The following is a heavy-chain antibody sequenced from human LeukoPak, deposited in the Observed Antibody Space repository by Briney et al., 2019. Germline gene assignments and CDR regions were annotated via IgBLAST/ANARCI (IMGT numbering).Heavy chain of an antibody. Sequence: GGSLRLSCAASGFTFSSSAMSWVRQVPGKGLEWVSAISGSGGSTYYADSVKGRFTISRDNSKNTLYLQMNSLRAEDTAVYYCAKISRSIGYCSGGSCYSDWFDPWGQGTLVTVSS. CDR1: GFTFSSSA. V-gene: IGHV3-23*01. CDR2: ISGSGGST. J-gene: IGHJ5*02. D-gene: IGHD2-15*01. CDR3: AKISRSIGYCSGGSCYSDWFDP.